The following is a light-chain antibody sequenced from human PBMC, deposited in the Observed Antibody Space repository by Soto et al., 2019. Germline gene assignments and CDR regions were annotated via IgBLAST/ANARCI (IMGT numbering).Light chain of an antibody. CDR1: QSISSW. J-gene: IGKJ1*01. CDR3: QQYNSYPWT. V-gene: IGKV1-5*01. Sequence: DIQMTQSPSTLSESLGDRVTITCRASQSISSWLAWYQRKPGKAPKLLIYDAYNLQSGVPSRFSGSESGTEFTFTINSLQPDDFATYYCQQYNSYPWTFGQGTKVEIK. CDR2: DAY.